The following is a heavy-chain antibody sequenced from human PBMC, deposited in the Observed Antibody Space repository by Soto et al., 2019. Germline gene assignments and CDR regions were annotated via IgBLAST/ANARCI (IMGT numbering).Heavy chain of an antibody. D-gene: IGHD5-18*01. CDR1: GGSFSSNP. Sequence: QVQLVQSGSEVKKPGSSVKVSCKASGGSFSSNPISWVRQAPGQGLEWMAGIIPIFATVHYAQMFQGRATITTDESKSTAYTELTSLRSEDTAVYFCARGGREYSSGPRYDYKYWSQGNVVTV. CDR2: IIPIFATV. V-gene: IGHV1-69*01. CDR3: ARGGREYSSGPRYDYKY. J-gene: IGHJ4*02.